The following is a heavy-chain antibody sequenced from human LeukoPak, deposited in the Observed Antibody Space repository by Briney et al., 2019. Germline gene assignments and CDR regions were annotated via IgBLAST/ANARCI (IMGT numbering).Heavy chain of an antibody. J-gene: IGHJ4*02. V-gene: IGHV3-73*01. CDR1: GFTFSGSA. CDR3: TRPDGAYNY. CDR2: IRSKANSYAT. D-gene: IGHD4-17*01. Sequence: GGSLRLSCAASGFTFSGSAMHWVRQASGKGLEWVGRIRSKANSYATAYAASVKGRFTISRDDSMNTAYLQMNSLKTEDTAVYYCTRPDGAYNYRGQGTLVTVSS.